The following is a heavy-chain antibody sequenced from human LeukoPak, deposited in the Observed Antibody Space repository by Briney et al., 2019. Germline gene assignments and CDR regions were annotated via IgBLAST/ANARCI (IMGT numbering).Heavy chain of an antibody. CDR3: ARSQWLRFDAFDI. V-gene: IGHV3-7*01. CDR2: IKQDGSEK. J-gene: IGHJ3*02. CDR1: GFTFSSYW. D-gene: IGHD5-12*01. Sequence: GGSLRLSCAASGFTFSSYWMSWVRQAPGKGLEWVANIKQDGSEKYYVDSVKGRFTISRDNAKNSLYLQMNSLRAEDTAVYYCARSQWLRFDAFDIWGQGTMVTVPS.